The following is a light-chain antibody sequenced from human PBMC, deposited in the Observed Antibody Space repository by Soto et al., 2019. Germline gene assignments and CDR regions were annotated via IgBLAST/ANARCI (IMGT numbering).Light chain of an antibody. CDR1: SSNIGTGYL. CDR2: ADT. Sequence: QPVLTQPPSVSGAPGQRVTISCTGSSSNIGTGYLVHWYQQIPGTAPKLLIYADTNRPSGVPDRFSGSKSGTSASLAITGLQAEDEDDSYCQSYDSSQTAYVVFGGGTKLTVL. J-gene: IGLJ2*01. V-gene: IGLV1-40*01. CDR3: QSYDSSQTAYVV.